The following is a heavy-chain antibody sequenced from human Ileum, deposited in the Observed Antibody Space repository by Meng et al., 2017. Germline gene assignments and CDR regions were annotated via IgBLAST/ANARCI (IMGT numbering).Heavy chain of an antibody. J-gene: IGHJ4*02. CDR2: KSYDGDNI. CDR1: GFIFSPYV. Sequence: QVQLVEFGGGVVQPGRSLRLSCAASGFIFSPYVIHWVRPAPGKGLEWVAVKSYDGDNIYYAVSVKGRFTLSRDNSKNTLYLRMHSLRAEDTAVYYCAGHTELDCWGQGALVTVSS. V-gene: IGHV3-30*03. CDR3: AGHTELDC.